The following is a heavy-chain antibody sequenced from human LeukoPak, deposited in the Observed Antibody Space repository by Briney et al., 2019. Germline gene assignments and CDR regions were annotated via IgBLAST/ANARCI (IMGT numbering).Heavy chain of an antibody. CDR2: IKSKTDGGTT. CDR3: SGYGKVDY. J-gene: IGHJ4*02. D-gene: IGHD5-18*01. Sequence: GGSLRLSCAASGFTFSSAWMTWVRQAPGKGLEWVGLIKSKTDGGTTDYAAPVKGRFTISRDDSKNTLYLQMNSLKTEDTAVYYCSGYGKVDYWGQGTLVTVSS. V-gene: IGHV3-15*01. CDR1: GFTFSSAW.